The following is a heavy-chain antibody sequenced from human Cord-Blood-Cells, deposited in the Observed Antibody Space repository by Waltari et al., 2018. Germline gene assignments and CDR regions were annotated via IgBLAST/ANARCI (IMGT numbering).Heavy chain of an antibody. CDR3: AREGHSSGWSFDY. CDR2: IYGGGRT. Sequence: EVQLVESGGGLIQPGGSLRLSCAASGFTVSSNYMSWVRQAPGKGLGVVSVIYGGGRTYDADSVKGRFTISRDNSKNTLYLQMNSLRAEDTAVYYCAREGHSSGWSFDYWGQGTLVTVSS. J-gene: IGHJ4*02. V-gene: IGHV3-53*01. D-gene: IGHD6-19*01. CDR1: GFTVSSNY.